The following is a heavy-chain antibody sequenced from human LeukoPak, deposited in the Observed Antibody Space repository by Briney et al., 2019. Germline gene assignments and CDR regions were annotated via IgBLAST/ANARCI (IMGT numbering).Heavy chain of an antibody. CDR3: TSGEGSAPAKLLVVPAATYFDY. CDR1: GFTVSSNY. D-gene: IGHD2-2*01. V-gene: IGHV3-49*04. CDR2: IRSKAYGGTT. Sequence: GGSLRLSCAASGFTVSSNYMSWVRQAPGKGLEWVGFIRSKAYGGTTEYAASVKGRFTISRADSKSIAYLQMNSLKTEDTAVYYCTSGEGSAPAKLLVVPAATYFDYWGQGTLVTVSS. J-gene: IGHJ4*02.